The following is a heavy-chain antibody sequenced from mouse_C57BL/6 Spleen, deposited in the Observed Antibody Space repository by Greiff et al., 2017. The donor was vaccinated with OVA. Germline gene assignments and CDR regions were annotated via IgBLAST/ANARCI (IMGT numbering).Heavy chain of an antibody. V-gene: IGHV5-17*01. CDR1: GFTFSDYG. CDR3: ARRGDDGYYDWYFDV. J-gene: IGHJ1*03. Sequence: EVMLVESGGGLVKPGGSLKLSCAASGFTFSDYGMHWVRQAPEKGLEWVAYISSGSSTIYYADTVKGRFTISRDNAKKTLFLQRTCLRSEDTAMYYCARRGDDGYYDWYFDVWGTGTTVTVSS. CDR2: ISSGSSTI. D-gene: IGHD2-3*01.